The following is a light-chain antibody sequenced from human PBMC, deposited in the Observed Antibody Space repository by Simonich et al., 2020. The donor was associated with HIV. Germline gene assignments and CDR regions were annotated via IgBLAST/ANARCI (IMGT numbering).Light chain of an antibody. J-gene: IGKJ3*01. CDR3: QQYNNWPVT. Sequence: EIVMTQSPATLSVSPGERATLSCRASQSVGSNLAWFQQKPGQAPRRLIYAASTRATGIPARFSGSGSGTELTLTISSLQSEDFAVYYCQQYNNWPVTFGPGTKVDIK. CDR2: AAS. CDR1: QSVGSN. V-gene: IGKV3-15*01.